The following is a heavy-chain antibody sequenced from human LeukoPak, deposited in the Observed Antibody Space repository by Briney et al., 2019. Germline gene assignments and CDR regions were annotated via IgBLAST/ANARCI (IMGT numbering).Heavy chain of an antibody. CDR1: GFTFSSYA. CDR3: ARGDGALDY. CDR2: ITGSGVGT. J-gene: IGHJ4*02. V-gene: IGHV3-23*01. Sequence: GGSLRLSCAASGFTFSSYAMTWVRQAPGKGLEWVSGITGSGVGTYYADPVKGRFTISRDNSKNTLYLQMNSLRAEDTAVYYCARGDGALDYWGQGTLVTVSS. D-gene: IGHD5-24*01.